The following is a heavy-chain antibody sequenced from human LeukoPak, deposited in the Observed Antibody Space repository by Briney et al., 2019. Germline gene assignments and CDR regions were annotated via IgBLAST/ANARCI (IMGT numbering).Heavy chain of an antibody. CDR2: IYTSGST. D-gene: IGHD6-13*01. CDR1: GGSISSYF. CDR3: ARDLFVIAAAGKHYYYYMDV. V-gene: IGHV4-4*07. J-gene: IGHJ6*03. Sequence: SETLSLTRTVSGGSISSYFWSWIRQPAGKGLEWIGRIYTSGSTNYNPSLQSRVTISVDTSKNQFSLKLSSVTAADTAVYYCARDLFVIAAAGKHYYYYMDVWGKGTTVTVSS.